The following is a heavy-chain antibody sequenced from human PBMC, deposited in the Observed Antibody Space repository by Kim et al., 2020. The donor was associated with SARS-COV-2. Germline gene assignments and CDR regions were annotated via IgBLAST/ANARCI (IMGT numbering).Heavy chain of an antibody. CDR1: GFTFSSYE. Sequence: GGSLRLSCAASGFTFSSYEMNWVRQAPGKGLEWVSYISSSGSTIYYADSVKGRFTISRDNAKNSLYLQMNSLRAEDTAVYYCARDNISSGWFRGATYYYYGMDVWGQGTTVTVSS. CDR2: ISSSGSTI. J-gene: IGHJ6*02. V-gene: IGHV3-48*03. CDR3: ARDNISSGWFRGATYYYYGMDV. D-gene: IGHD6-19*01.